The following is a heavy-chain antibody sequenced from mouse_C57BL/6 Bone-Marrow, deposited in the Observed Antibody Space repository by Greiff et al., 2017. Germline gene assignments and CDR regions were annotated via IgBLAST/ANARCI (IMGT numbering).Heavy chain of an antibody. V-gene: IGHV1-55*01. J-gene: IGHJ1*03. CDR3: ARSAYYSNYWYFDV. CDR1: GYTFTSYW. CDR2: IYPGSGST. Sequence: VQLQQPGAELVKPGASVKMSCKASGYTFTSYWITWVKQRPGQGLEWIGDIYPGSGSTNYNEKFKSKATLTLDTSSSTAYMQLSSLTSEDSAVYYCARSAYYSNYWYFDVWGTGTTVTVSS. D-gene: IGHD2-5*01.